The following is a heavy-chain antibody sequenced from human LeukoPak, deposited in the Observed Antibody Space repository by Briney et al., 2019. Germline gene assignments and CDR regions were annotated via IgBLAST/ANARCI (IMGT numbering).Heavy chain of an antibody. Sequence: PGGTLRLSCAASGFSFSNYGMNWVRQAPGKGLEWVSGIIGSGGTTYYADSVKGRFTISRDNSKNTLYLQMNSLRAEDTAVYYCAKDHSSSWYYFEYWGQGTLVTVSS. V-gene: IGHV3-23*01. CDR2: IIGSGGTT. D-gene: IGHD6-13*01. J-gene: IGHJ4*02. CDR1: GFSFSNYG. CDR3: AKDHSSSWYYFEY.